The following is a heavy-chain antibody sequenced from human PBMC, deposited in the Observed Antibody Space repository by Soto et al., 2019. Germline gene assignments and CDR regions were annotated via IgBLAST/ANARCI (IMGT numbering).Heavy chain of an antibody. CDR2: ISYDANNE. J-gene: IGHJ3*02. CDR3: ARDGYSGRSDGFDI. Sequence: QVQLVESGGGVVQPGRSLRLSCAASGFTFSAYTMHWVRQPPGKGLEWVAVISYDANNERYTDPVKGRFTVSRDNSKSTLYLQMNSLKSEDTAVYYCARDGYSGRSDGFDIWGQGTMVTVSS. CDR1: GFTFSAYT. D-gene: IGHD1-26*01. V-gene: IGHV3-30-3*01.